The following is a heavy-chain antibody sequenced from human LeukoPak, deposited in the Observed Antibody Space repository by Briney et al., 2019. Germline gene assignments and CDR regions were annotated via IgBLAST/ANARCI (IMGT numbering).Heavy chain of an antibody. CDR2: INPNSGGT. CDR1: GYTFTGYY. Sequence: ASVKVSCKASGYTFTGYYMHWVRQAPGQGLEWMGWINPNSGGTNYAQNFQGRVTMTRDTSISTAYMELSRLRSDDTAVYYCSVSAEAAGRFDYWGQGTLVTVSS. CDR3: SVSAEAAGRFDY. D-gene: IGHD6-13*01. J-gene: IGHJ4*02. V-gene: IGHV1-2*02.